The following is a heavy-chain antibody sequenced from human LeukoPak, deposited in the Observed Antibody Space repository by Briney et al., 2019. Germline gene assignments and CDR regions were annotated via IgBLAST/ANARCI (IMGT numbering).Heavy chain of an antibody. D-gene: IGHD3-10*01. V-gene: IGHV1-2*02. J-gene: IGHJ4*02. CDR3: ARGDPVVRGVIITYDY. CDR2: INPNSGGT. CDR1: GYTFTGYY. Sequence: ASVKVSCKTSGYTFTGYYMHWVRQAPGQGLEWMGWINPNSGGTNYAQKFQGRVTMTRDTSISTAYMELSRLRSDDTAVCYCARGDPVVRGVIITYDYWGQGTLVTVSS.